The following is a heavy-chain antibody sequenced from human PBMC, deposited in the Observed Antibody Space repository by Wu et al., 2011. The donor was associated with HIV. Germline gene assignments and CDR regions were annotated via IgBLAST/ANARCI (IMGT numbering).Heavy chain of an antibody. V-gene: IGHV1-46*01. Sequence: QVQLVQSGAEVKKPGASVKVSCKASGYTFTSYYMHWVRQAPGQGLEWMGIINPSGGSTSYAQKFQGRVTMTRDESTSTVYMELSSLRSEDTAVYYCALRTRAGSGSDYWGPGEPWSPSPQ. CDR2: INPSGGST. CDR3: ALRTRAGSGSDY. D-gene: IGHD3-10*01. CDR1: GYTFTSYY. J-gene: IGHJ4*02.